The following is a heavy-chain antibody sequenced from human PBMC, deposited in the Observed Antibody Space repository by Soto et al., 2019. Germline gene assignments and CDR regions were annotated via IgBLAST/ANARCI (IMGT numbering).Heavy chain of an antibody. CDR3: AREMDYYDSSGYFDY. V-gene: IGHV4-4*02. CDR1: GGSISSSNW. D-gene: IGHD3-22*01. CDR2: IYHSGST. J-gene: IGHJ4*02. Sequence: SETLSLTCAVSGGSISSSNWWSWVRQPPGKGLEWIGEIYHSGSTNYNPSLKSRVTISVDKSKNQFSLKLSSVTAADTAVYYCAREMDYYDSSGYFDYWGQGTLVTVS.